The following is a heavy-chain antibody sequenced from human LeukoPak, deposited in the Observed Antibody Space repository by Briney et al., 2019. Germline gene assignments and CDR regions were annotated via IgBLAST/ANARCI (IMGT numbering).Heavy chain of an antibody. J-gene: IGHJ4*02. D-gene: IGHD3-9*01. Sequence: PSETLSLTCTVSGGSISSSSYYWGWIRQPPGKGLEWIGSIYYSGSTYYNPSLKSRVTISVDTSKNQFSLKLSSVTAADTAVYYCARDTSILTGYYRAVRGYFYYWGQGTLVTVSS. CDR3: ARDTSILTGYYRAVRGYFYY. CDR1: GGSISSSSYY. V-gene: IGHV4-39*07. CDR2: IYYSGST.